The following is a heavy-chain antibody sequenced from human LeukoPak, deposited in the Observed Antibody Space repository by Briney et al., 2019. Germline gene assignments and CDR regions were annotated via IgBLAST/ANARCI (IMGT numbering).Heavy chain of an antibody. CDR1: GDSISSYY. Sequence: SETLSLTCTVSGDSISSYYWSWIRQPPGKGLEWIGYIYYSGSTNYNPSLKSRVTISVDTSKNQFSPKLSSVTAADTAVYYCARGYSSGWSLMPDYWGQGTLVTVSS. J-gene: IGHJ4*02. CDR3: ARGYSSGWSLMPDY. CDR2: IYYSGST. V-gene: IGHV4-59*01. D-gene: IGHD6-19*01.